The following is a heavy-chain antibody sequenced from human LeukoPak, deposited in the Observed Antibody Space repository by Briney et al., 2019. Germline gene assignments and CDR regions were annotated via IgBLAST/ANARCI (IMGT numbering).Heavy chain of an antibody. V-gene: IGHV3-21*04. CDR3: AKGPRITMVRGGQWYYYMDV. Sequence: PGGSLRLSCAASRFTFSSYSMNWVRQAPGKGLEWVSFISNDGGNKYYADSVKDRFTLSRHKPTNSLYLQVNSLRSEDTAVYYCAKGPRITMVRGGQWYYYMDVWGKGTTVTVSS. CDR2: ISNDGGNK. CDR1: RFTFSSYS. D-gene: IGHD3-10*01. J-gene: IGHJ6*03.